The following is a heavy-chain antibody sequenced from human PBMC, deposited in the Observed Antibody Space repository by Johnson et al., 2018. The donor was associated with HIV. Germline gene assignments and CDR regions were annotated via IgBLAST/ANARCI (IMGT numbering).Heavy chain of an antibody. CDR2: ISYDGSNK. CDR3: ARGGGCGGDCYSGFDAFDI. V-gene: IGHV3-30*04. CDR1: GFTFSNYA. J-gene: IGHJ3*02. Sequence: LRVSCAVSGFTFSNYAMYWVRQVPGKGLEWVAVISYDGSNKYYADSVKGRFIISRDNSKNTLYLQMNSLTTEDTAAYYCARGGGCGGDCYSGFDAFDIWGQGTLVTVS. D-gene: IGHD2-21*01.